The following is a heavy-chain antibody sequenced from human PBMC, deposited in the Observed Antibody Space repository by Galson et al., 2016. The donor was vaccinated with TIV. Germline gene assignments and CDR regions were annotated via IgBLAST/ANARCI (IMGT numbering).Heavy chain of an antibody. J-gene: IGHJ4*01. D-gene: IGHD6-19*01. V-gene: IGHV3-23*01. CDR2: ISGGGGGR. Sequence: LRLSCAASGFDFSNHAMSWVRQAPGEGLQWVSSISGGGGGRYYADSVKGRFTISRDISKKTLYLDMDSLRADDTALYYCAKDRTPGSSAWYFDYWGHGTTVVVSS. CDR1: GFDFSNHA. CDR3: AKDRTPGSSAWYFDY.